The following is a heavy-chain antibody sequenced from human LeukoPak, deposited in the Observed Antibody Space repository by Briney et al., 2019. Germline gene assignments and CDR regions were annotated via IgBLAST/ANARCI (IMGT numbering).Heavy chain of an antibody. Sequence: SSETLSLTCAVYGGSFSGYYWSWIRQPPGKGLGWIGEINHSGSTNYNPSLKSRVTISVDTSKNQFSLKLSSVTAADTAVYYCARELAYCSSSSCYGGTFHIWGQGTMVTVSS. CDR3: ARELAYCSSSSCYGGTFHI. J-gene: IGHJ3*02. CDR1: GGSFSGYY. V-gene: IGHV4-34*01. D-gene: IGHD2-2*01. CDR2: INHSGST.